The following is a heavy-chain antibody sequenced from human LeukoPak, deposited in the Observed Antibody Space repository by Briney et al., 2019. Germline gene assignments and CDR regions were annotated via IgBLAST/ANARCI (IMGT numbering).Heavy chain of an antibody. Sequence: PSETLSLTCSVSGDSISSFYWNWIRQSPGKGLEWIGNIHYSGSSNYNPSLKSRVTISVDTSKNQFSLKLSSVTAADTAVYYCARGQSGYSYGKGWDYYYYGMDVWGQGTTVTVSS. CDR1: GDSISSFY. CDR2: IHYSGSS. D-gene: IGHD5-18*01. CDR3: ARGQSGYSYGKGWDYYYYGMDV. J-gene: IGHJ6*02. V-gene: IGHV4-59*12.